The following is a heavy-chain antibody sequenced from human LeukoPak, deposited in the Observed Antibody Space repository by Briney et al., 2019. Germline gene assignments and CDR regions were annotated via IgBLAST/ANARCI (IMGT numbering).Heavy chain of an antibody. CDR3: ARGWNDDISEYYFDY. CDR2: ISSNGGST. J-gene: IGHJ4*02. CDR1: GFTFSSYA. Sequence: PGGSLRLSCAASGFTFSSYAMHWVRQAPGKRLKYVSAISSNGGSTYYANSVKGRFTISRDNSKNTLYLQMGSLRAEDMAVYYCARGWNDDISEYYFDYWGQGTLVTVSS. V-gene: IGHV3-64*01. D-gene: IGHD1-1*01.